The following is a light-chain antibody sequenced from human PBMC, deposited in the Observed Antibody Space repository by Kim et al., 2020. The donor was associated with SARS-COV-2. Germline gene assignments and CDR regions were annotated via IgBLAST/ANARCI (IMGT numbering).Light chain of an antibody. CDR3: QQSFSTLGT. J-gene: IGKJ1*01. CDR2: GAS. V-gene: IGKV1-39*01. CDR1: QSISIY. Sequence: DIQLTQSTSSLSASVGDRVTITCRASQSISIYLNWYQQKPGKAPKLLIYGASSLESGVPSRFSGSGSGTYFTLAISSLQPEDFATYYCQQSFSTLGTFGQGTKVDIK.